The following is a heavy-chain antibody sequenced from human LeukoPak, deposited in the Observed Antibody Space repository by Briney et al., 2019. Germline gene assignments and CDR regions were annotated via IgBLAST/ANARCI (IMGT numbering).Heavy chain of an antibody. J-gene: IGHJ4*02. CDR2: IKQDGSEK. D-gene: IGHD2-2*01. CDR1: GFTFSSYW. Sequence: PGGSLRLSCAASGFTFSSYWMSWVRQAPGKGLEWVANIKQDGSEKYYVDSVKGRFTISRDNAKNSLYLQMDSLRAEDTAVYYCAREVDIVVVPADHFDYWGQGTLVTVSS. CDR3: AREVDIVVVPADHFDY. V-gene: IGHV3-7*01.